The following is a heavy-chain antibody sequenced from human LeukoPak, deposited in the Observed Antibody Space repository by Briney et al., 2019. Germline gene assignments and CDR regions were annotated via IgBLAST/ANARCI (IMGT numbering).Heavy chain of an antibody. CDR2: IYDSGST. Sequence: SETLPLTCAVYGGSFSGYFWSWIRQPPGKGLEWIGYIYDSGSTNYNPSLKSRVTISVDTSKNRFSLKLSSVTAADTAVYYCAREAYCGGDCYSGFDYWGQGTLVTVSS. CDR1: GGSFSGYF. J-gene: IGHJ4*02. V-gene: IGHV4-59*01. CDR3: AREAYCGGDCYSGFDY. D-gene: IGHD2-21*02.